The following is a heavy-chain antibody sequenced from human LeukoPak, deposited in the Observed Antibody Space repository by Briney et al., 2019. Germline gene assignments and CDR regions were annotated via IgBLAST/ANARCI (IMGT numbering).Heavy chain of an antibody. Sequence: HPGGSLRLSCAASGFTFSSYGMHWVRQAPGKGLEWVAVIWYDGSNKYYADSVKGRFTISRDNSKNTLYLQMNSLRAEDTAVYYCARPVRGYSGYDAFDYWGQGTLSPSPQ. D-gene: IGHD5-12*01. CDR2: IWYDGSNK. V-gene: IGHV3-33*08. CDR1: GFTFSSYG. CDR3: ARPVRGYSGYDAFDY. J-gene: IGHJ4*02.